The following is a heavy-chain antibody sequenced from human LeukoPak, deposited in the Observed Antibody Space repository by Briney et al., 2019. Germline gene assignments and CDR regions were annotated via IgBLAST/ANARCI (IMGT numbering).Heavy chain of an antibody. D-gene: IGHD1-26*01. CDR1: GFTFSYFW. V-gene: IGHV3-7*05. CDR2: TNSYGTER. Sequence: PGGSLRLSCAASGFTFSYFWMSWVRQAPGKGLEWVANTNSYGTERLYVASVKGRFTISRDNARKSVYLQMNSLRDEDTAVYYCARDNVGATAFDYWGQGTLVTVSP. CDR3: ARDNVGATAFDY. J-gene: IGHJ4*02.